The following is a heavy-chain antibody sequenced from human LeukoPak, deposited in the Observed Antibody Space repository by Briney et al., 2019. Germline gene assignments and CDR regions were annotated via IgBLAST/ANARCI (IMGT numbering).Heavy chain of an antibody. CDR2: IIPILGIA. V-gene: IGHV1-69*02. Sequence: SVKVSCKASGYTFTGYYMHWVRQAPGQGLEWMGRIIPILGIANYAQKFQGRVTITADKSTSTAYMELSSLRSEDTAVYYCAHSGSYYGFDYWGQGTLVTVSS. CDR1: GYTFTGYY. CDR3: AHSGSYYGFDY. J-gene: IGHJ4*02. D-gene: IGHD1-26*01.